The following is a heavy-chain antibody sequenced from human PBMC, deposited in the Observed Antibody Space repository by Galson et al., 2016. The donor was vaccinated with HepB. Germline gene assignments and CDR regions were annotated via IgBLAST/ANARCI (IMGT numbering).Heavy chain of an antibody. J-gene: IGHJ6*02. CDR3: ARDSIVVVPASGDDQYGDYYYYGIDV. V-gene: IGHV1-46*02. D-gene: IGHD2-21*02. CDR2: INPSSGSK. Sequence: SVKVSCKAQGYTFNMYFIHWVRQAPGQGLEWMGIINPSSGSKTYAPKFQGRVTMTGNTSTSTVYMELSNLRSDDTAIYCCARDSIVVVPASGDDQYGDYYYYGIDVWGQGTTVTVSS. CDR1: GYTFNMYF.